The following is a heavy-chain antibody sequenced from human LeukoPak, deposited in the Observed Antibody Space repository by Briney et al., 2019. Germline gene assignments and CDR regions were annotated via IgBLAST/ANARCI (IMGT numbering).Heavy chain of an antibody. CDR2: THYSGRT. Sequence: SETLSLTCAVSGGSISSGGYSWSWIRQPPGKGLEWIGYTHYSGRTYYNPSLRSRLTISADTSKNQFSLRLSSVTAADTAVYYCARTYCSGGTCYGLDYWGQGTLVTVSS. D-gene: IGHD2-15*01. CDR3: ARTYCSGGTCYGLDY. J-gene: IGHJ4*02. CDR1: GGSISSGGYS. V-gene: IGHV4-30-2*05.